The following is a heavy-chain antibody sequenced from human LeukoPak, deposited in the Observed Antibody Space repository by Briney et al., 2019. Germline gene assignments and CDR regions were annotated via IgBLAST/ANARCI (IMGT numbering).Heavy chain of an antibody. Sequence: VTLCLSCAASGFTFSSNRLSWVRQGQGQGLEGVANIKQDGSEKYYVDSVKGRFTVSRDNAKNSLYLQMNSLRAEDTAVYYCATDTVGAKFDWFDPWGQGTLVTVSS. CDR2: IKQDGSEK. J-gene: IGHJ5*02. D-gene: IGHD1-26*01. CDR3: ATDTVGAKFDWFDP. CDR1: GFTFSSNR. V-gene: IGHV3-7*01.